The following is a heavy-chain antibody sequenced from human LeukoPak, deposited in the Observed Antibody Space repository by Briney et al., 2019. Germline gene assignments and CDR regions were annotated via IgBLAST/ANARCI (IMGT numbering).Heavy chain of an antibody. V-gene: IGHV4-34*01. J-gene: IGHJ4*02. CDR2: INHSGST. Sequence: PSETLSLTCAVYGGSFSGYYWSWIRQPPGKGLEWIGEINHSGSTNYNPSLKSRVTISVDTSKNQFSLKLSSVTAADTAVYYCARVAFLEWLLLYYFDYRGQGTLVTVSS. CDR3: ARVAFLEWLLLYYFDY. D-gene: IGHD3-3*02. CDR1: GGSFSGYY.